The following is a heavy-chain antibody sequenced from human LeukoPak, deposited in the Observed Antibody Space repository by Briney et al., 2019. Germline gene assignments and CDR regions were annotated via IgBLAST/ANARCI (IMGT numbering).Heavy chain of an antibody. CDR3: AKTSLSDPSGHYYYMDV. CDR2: IRFDGTSE. J-gene: IGHJ6*03. D-gene: IGHD3-3*01. V-gene: IGHV3-30*02. CDR1: GFTFSN. Sequence: GGSLRLSCAASGFTFSNMNWVRQAPGKGLEWVAFIRFDGTSEFYADSVKARFTISRDNSQNTVSLQLNNLRIEDTALYYCAKTSLSDPSGHYYYMDVWGKGTTVTVSS.